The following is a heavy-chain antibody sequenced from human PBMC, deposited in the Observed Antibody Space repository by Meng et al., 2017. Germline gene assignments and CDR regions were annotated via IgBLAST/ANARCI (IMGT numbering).Heavy chain of an antibody. V-gene: IGHV4-39*07. CDR1: GGSISSSSYY. CDR2: IYYSGST. Sequence: SETLSLTCTVSGGSISSSSYYWGWIRQPPGKGLEWIGSIYYSGSTYYNPSLKSRVTISVDTSKNQFSLKLSSVTAADTAVYYCARGLKPVITMVRGNWFDPWGQGTLVTVSS. D-gene: IGHD3-10*01. J-gene: IGHJ5*02. CDR3: ARGLKPVITMVRGNWFDP.